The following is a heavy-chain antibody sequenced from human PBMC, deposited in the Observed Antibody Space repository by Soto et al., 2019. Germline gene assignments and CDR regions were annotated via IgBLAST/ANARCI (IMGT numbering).Heavy chain of an antibody. D-gene: IGHD4-17*01. V-gene: IGHV3-33*01. J-gene: IGHJ3*02. CDR2: IWYDGSNK. CDR3: ARGKYNYGDYGYDAFDI. Sequence: GGSLRLSCAASGFTFSSYGMHWVRQAPGKGLEWVAVIWYDGSNKYYADSVKGRFTISRDNSKNTRYLQMNSLRAEDTAVYYCARGKYNYGDYGYDAFDIWGQGTMVTVSS. CDR1: GFTFSSYG.